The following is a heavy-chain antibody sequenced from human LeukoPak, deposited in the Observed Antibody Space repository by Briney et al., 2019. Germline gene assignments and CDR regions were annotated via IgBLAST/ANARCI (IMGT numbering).Heavy chain of an antibody. Sequence: GGSLRLSCAASGFSFSNYAMGWVRQVPGKGLEWVSAISGRDDSTYYADSVKGRFTSSRDTSKNTLYLQMNSLRAEDTAVYYCAKWGDYDVLTGYYDSDYWGQGTLVTVSS. CDR2: ISGRDDST. J-gene: IGHJ4*02. D-gene: IGHD3-9*01. V-gene: IGHV3-23*01. CDR1: GFSFSNYA. CDR3: AKWGDYDVLTGYYDSDY.